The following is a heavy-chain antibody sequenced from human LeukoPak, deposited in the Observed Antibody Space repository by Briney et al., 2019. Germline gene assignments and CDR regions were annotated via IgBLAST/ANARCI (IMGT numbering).Heavy chain of an antibody. CDR2: ISYDGSNK. Sequence: GGSLRPSCAASGFTFSSYAMHWVRQAPGKGLEWGAVISYDGSNKYYADSVKGRFTISRDNSKNTLYLQMNSLRAEDTAVYYCARFGEQLWLGDFYYGMDVWGQGTTVTVSS. D-gene: IGHD5-18*01. CDR3: ARFGEQLWLGDFYYGMDV. J-gene: IGHJ6*02. CDR1: GFTFSSYA. V-gene: IGHV3-30-3*01.